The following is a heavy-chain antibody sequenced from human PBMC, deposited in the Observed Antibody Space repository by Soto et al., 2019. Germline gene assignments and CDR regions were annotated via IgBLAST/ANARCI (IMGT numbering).Heavy chain of an antibody. CDR2: IIPIFGTA. V-gene: IGHV1-69*06. CDR3: ARYPYSSGWYYFDY. J-gene: IGHJ4*02. D-gene: IGHD6-19*01. Sequence: GASVKVSCKASGGTFSSYAISWVRQAPGQGLEWMGGIIPIFGTANYAQKFQGRVTITADKSTSTAYIELSSLRPEDTAVYYCARYPYSSGWYYFDYWGQGTLVTVSS. CDR1: GGTFSSYA.